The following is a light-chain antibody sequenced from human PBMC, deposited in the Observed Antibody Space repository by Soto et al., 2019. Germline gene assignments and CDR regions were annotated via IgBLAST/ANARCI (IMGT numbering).Light chain of an antibody. CDR1: QSVYRNY. J-gene: IGKJ3*01. V-gene: IGKV3-20*01. CDR3: QQYGTSPFT. CDR2: SAS. Sequence: EDELTQSPGTLSLSPGERAALSCRASQSVYRNYLAWYQQKPGQAPRLLIYSASGRPAGIPDRFSGSGSGTDFTLTITRLEPEDSAVYYCQQYGTSPFTFGPGTKVEIK.